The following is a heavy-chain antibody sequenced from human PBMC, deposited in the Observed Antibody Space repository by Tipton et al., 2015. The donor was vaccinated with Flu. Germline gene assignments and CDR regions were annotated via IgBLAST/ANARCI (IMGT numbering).Heavy chain of an antibody. CDR3: AGIAVAGIFDY. J-gene: IGHJ4*02. V-gene: IGHV4-34*01. Sequence: TLSLTCAVYGGSFSGYYWSWIRQPPGKGLEWIGEINHSGSTNYNPSLKSRVTISVDTSKNQFSLKLSSVTAADTAVYYCAGIAVAGIFDYWGQGTLVTVSS. D-gene: IGHD6-19*01. CDR1: GGSFSGYY. CDR2: INHSGST.